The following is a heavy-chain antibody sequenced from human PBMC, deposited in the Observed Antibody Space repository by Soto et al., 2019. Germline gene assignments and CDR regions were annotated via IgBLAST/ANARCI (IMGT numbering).Heavy chain of an antibody. CDR3: AALRCLEWLNLGAFDI. V-gene: IGHV1-24*01. D-gene: IGHD3-3*01. CDR1: GYTLTELS. J-gene: IGHJ3*02. Sequence: QVQLVQSGAEVKKPGASVKVSCKVSGYTLTELSMHWVRQAPGKGLEWMGGFDPEDGENIYAQKCQSRVTMTEDTSTETAYMELVSLRSEATAVYYCAALRCLEWLNLGAFDISGQGTIVTLSS. CDR2: FDPEDGEN.